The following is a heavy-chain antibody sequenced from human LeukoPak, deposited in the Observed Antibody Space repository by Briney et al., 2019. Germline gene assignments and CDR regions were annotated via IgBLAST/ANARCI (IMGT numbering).Heavy chain of an antibody. D-gene: IGHD3-10*01. J-gene: IGHJ4*02. CDR3: ATALLITMVRGPPDY. CDR1: GFTFSSYE. Sequence: GGSLRLSCAASGFTFSSYEMNWVRQAPGKGLEWVSYISSSGSTIYYADSVKGRFTISRDNAKNSLYLQMNSLRAEDTAVYYCATALLITMVRGPPDYWGQGTLVTVSS. CDR2: ISSSGSTI. V-gene: IGHV3-48*03.